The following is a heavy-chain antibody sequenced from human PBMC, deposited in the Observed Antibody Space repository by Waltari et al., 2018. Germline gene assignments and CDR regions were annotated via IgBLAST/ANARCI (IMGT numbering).Heavy chain of an antibody. J-gene: IGHJ3*02. Sequence: EVQLVESGGGLVKPGESLRLSCAASGFTFSNAWMTWVRQAPGRGXXXVGRIKSNTEGGTTAYAAPVKGRFTISRDDSKNTLYLQMNGLKIEDTAVYYCTTGLGTGESDAFDIWGQGTVVTVSS. CDR1: GFTFSNAW. D-gene: IGHD7-27*01. V-gene: IGHV3-15*01. CDR3: TTGLGTGESDAFDI. CDR2: IKSNTEGGTT.